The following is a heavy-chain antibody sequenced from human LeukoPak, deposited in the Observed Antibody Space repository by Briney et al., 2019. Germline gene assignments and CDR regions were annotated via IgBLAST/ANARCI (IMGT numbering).Heavy chain of an antibody. CDR1: GGTFSSYA. Sequence: GASVKVSCKASGGTFSSYAISWVRQAPGQGLEWMGRISPIFGTANYAQKFQGRVTITTDESTSTAYMELSSLRSEDTAVYYCARDNPSYYYDSSDAFDIWGQGTMVTVSS. CDR3: ARDNPSYYYDSSDAFDI. V-gene: IGHV1-69*05. J-gene: IGHJ3*02. D-gene: IGHD3-22*01. CDR2: ISPIFGTA.